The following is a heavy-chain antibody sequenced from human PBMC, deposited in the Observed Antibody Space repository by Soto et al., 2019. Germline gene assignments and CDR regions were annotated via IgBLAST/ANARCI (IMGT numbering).Heavy chain of an antibody. V-gene: IGHV3-48*01. CDR3: AGGDYVWGGDSAPTDY. CDR1: GFTFSSYS. D-gene: IGHD3-16*01. J-gene: IGHJ4*02. CDR2: ISSSSSTI. Sequence: EVQLVESGGGLVQPGGSLRLSCAASGFTFSSYSMNWVRQAPGKGLEWVSYISSSSSTIYYADSVKGRFTISRDNAKNSLYLQMNSLRAEDTAVYYCAGGDYVWGGDSAPTDYWGQGTLVTVSS.